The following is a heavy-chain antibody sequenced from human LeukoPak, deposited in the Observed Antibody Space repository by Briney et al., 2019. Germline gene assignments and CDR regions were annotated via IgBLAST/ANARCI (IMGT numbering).Heavy chain of an antibody. CDR3: ARGLPDY. J-gene: IGHJ4*02. Sequence: ASVNLSCNCSGYTFTSYDVNWVRHGTGQGREWMGWRNPNSGNTGYAQKFQGRVSMTRNTATSTADRELSSLRSEDTAVYYCARGLPDYWGQGTLVTVSS. CDR1: GYTFTSYD. V-gene: IGHV1-8*02. CDR2: RNPNSGNT.